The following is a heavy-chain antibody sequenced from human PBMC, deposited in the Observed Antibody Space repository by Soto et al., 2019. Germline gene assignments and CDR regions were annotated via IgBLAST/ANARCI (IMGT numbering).Heavy chain of an antibody. CDR3: AKDRKNYDIYLLLIDY. V-gene: IGHV3-23*01. Sequence: EVQLLESGGDLVQPGGSLRLSCAASGFTFSSYAMTWVRQAPGKGLEWVSGISGSGGSTYYADSVKGRFTISRDNSKNTLYLQMNSLRAEDTAVYYCAKDRKNYDIYLLLIDYWGQGTLVTVSS. CDR1: GFTFSSYA. D-gene: IGHD3-9*01. CDR2: ISGSGGST. J-gene: IGHJ4*02.